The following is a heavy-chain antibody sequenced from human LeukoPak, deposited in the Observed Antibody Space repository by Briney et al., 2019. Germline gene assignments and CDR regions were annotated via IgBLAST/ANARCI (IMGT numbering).Heavy chain of an antibody. V-gene: IGHV3-23*01. J-gene: IGHJ4*02. Sequence: GGSLRLSCAASGFTFSSSAMSWVRQAPGKGLEWVSVISGSGGGTYYADSVKGRFTISRNNSKNTLYLQMNSLRAEDTAVYYCAKDGGLWVSAHWGDSWGRGTLVTVSS. CDR1: GFTFSSSA. CDR2: ISGSGGGT. D-gene: IGHD7-27*01. CDR3: AKDGGLWVSAHWGDS.